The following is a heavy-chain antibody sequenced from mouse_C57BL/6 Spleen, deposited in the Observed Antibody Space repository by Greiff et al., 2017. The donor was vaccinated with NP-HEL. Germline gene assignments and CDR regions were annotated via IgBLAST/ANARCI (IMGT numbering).Heavy chain of an antibody. V-gene: IGHV5-9-1*02. CDR1: GFTFSSYA. J-gene: IGHJ2*01. CDR2: ISSGGDYI. D-gene: IGHD4-1*02. CDR3: TRDDSNWVFDY. Sequence: EVKLVESGEGLVKPGGSLKLSCAASGFTFSSYAMSWVRQTPEKRLEWVAYISSGGDYIYYADTVKGRFTISRDNARNTLYLQMSSLKSEDTAMYYCTRDDSNWVFDYWGQGTTLTVSS.